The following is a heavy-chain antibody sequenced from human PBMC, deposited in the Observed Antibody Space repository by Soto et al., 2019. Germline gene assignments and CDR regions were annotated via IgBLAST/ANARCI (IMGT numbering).Heavy chain of an antibody. D-gene: IGHD2-2*01. Sequence: QVQLQESGPGLVKPSETLSLTCTVSGGSINNYYWSWLRQPPGKGLEWIGYIYYSGSTRYNPSLQSRVTMSVDTSKNQFSLKLSSMTAADTAVYYCARGTLGDCGGTSCAWGNYWGQGIQVTVSS. CDR3: ARGTLGDCGGTSCAWGNY. CDR2: IYYSGST. CDR1: GGSINNYY. J-gene: IGHJ4*02. V-gene: IGHV4-59*01.